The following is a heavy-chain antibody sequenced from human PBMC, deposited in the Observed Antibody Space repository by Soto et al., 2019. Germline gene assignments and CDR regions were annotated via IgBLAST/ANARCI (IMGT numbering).Heavy chain of an antibody. V-gene: IGHV2-5*01. J-gene: IGHJ4*02. D-gene: IGHD3-3*01. CDR2: IYWNDDK. CDR3: VHSKYTDFWSGYYSFYFDY. Sequence: QITLKESGPPPVNPTQTLTLTCTFSGFSLSTSGEGVGWIRQPPGKALEWLALIYWNDDKPYSPSLKNRLTVTTDASKNPVVLTMTTMDPVDTATYYCVHSKYTDFWSGYYSFYFDYWGQGTLVTVSS. CDR1: GFSLSTSGEG.